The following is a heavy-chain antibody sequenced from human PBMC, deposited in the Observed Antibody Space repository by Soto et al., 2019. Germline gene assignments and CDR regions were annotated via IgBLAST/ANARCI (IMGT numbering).Heavy chain of an antibody. Sequence: ASVKVSCKASGYTFTSYGISWVRQAPGQGLEWMGWISAYNGNTNYAQKLQGRVTMTTDTSTSTAYMELRSLRSDDTAVYYCARVVNPRYLRSSWFDPWGQGTLVTVS. CDR1: GYTFTSYG. CDR2: ISAYNGNT. D-gene: IGHD3-16*01. CDR3: ARVVNPRYLRSSWFDP. J-gene: IGHJ5*02. V-gene: IGHV1-18*01.